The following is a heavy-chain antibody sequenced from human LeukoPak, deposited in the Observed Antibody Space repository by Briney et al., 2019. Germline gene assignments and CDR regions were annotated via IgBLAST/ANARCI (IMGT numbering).Heavy chain of an antibody. CDR1: GFTLRSSA. J-gene: IGHJ4*02. D-gene: IGHD2-8*01. CDR3: AKELYGNPSGC. V-gene: IGHV3-23*01. CDR2: ISGDGGTI. Sequence: GGSLRLSCAAPGFTLRSSAMSWVRQAPGKGLEWVSAISGDGGTISYAASVRGRFTISRDNAKNTLFLQMSSLRAGDTALYYCAKELYGNPSGCWGQGTRVTVSS.